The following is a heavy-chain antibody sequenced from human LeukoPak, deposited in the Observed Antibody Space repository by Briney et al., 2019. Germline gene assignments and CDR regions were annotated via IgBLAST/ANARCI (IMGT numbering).Heavy chain of an antibody. Sequence: ASVKVSCKASGGTFSSYAISWVRQAPGQGLEWMGGIIPIFGTANYAQKFQGRVTITADESTSTAYMELSSLRSEDTAVYYCARSGDIGFGELALNYHYYMDVWGKGTTVTISS. D-gene: IGHD3-10*01. CDR1: GGTFSSYA. CDR3: ARSGDIGFGELALNYHYYMDV. J-gene: IGHJ6*03. V-gene: IGHV1-69*13. CDR2: IIPIFGTA.